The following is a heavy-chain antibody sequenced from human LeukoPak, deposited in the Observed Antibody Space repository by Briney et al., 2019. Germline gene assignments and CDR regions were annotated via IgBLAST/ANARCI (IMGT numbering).Heavy chain of an antibody. CDR1: GFTVSSNY. CDR3: ARPSSLYGGTSEDY. V-gene: IGHV3-53*04. D-gene: IGHD4-23*01. CDR2: IFTGSST. J-gene: IGHJ4*02. Sequence: PGGSLRLSCAASGFTVSSNYMSWVRQAPGKGLELVSAIFTGSSTYYADSVKGRFTISRHSSKNTLYLQINSLSADDTAVYYCARPSSLYGGTSEDYWGQGTLVTVSS.